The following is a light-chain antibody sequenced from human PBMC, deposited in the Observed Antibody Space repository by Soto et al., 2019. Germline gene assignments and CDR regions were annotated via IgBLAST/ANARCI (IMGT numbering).Light chain of an antibody. V-gene: IGLV1-40*01. CDR3: QAYDYSLTDSV. CDR2: GNR. J-gene: IGLJ3*02. CDR1: SSNLGAGYD. Sequence: QSVLTQPPSVSGAPGQTVTLSCTGNSSNLGAGYDVHWYQQLPGAAPKLVIFGNRNRPSGVPERFSGSKSGTSASLAITGRQAADEADYYCQAYDYSLTDSVFGGGTKVTVL.